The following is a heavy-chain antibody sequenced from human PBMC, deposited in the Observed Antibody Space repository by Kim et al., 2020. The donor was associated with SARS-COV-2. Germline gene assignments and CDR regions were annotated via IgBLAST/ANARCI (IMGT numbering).Heavy chain of an antibody. V-gene: IGHV4-59*13. CDR1: GGSISSYY. Sequence: SETLSLTCTVSGGSISSYYWRWIRQPPGKGLEWIGYIYYSGSTNYNPSLKSRVTISVDTSKNQFSLKLSSVTAADTAVYYCARLDCGGDCYSFWGYFQHWGQGTLVTVSS. CDR2: IYYSGST. J-gene: IGHJ1*01. CDR3: ARLDCGGDCYSFWGYFQH. D-gene: IGHD2-21*02.